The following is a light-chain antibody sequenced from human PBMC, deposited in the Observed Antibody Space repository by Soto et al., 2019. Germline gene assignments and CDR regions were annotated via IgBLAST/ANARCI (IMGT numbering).Light chain of an antibody. CDR3: QSYDSSLSGVV. CDR1: SSNIGAGYD. Sequence: QPVLTQPPSVSGAPGQRVTISCTGSSSNIGAGYDVHWYQHLPGTAPKLLIYDNSNRPSGVPDRFSGSKSGTSASLAITGLQAEDEADYYCQSYDSSLSGVVFGAGTKVTVL. CDR2: DNS. J-gene: IGLJ2*01. V-gene: IGLV1-40*01.